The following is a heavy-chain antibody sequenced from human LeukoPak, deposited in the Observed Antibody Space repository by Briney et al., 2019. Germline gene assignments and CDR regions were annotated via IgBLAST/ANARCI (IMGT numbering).Heavy chain of an antibody. CDR2: ISGGGGST. CDR1: GFTFRNFA. D-gene: IGHD3-10*01. J-gene: IGHJ6*02. Sequence: GGSLTLSCAASGFTFRNFAMSWVRQAPGKGLEWVSVISGGGGSTYYAGSLKGRFAISRDNSKNTLYLQMSSLRAEDTAVYYCARGGGSGMDVWGQGTTVTVSS. V-gene: IGHV3-23*01. CDR3: ARGGGSGMDV.